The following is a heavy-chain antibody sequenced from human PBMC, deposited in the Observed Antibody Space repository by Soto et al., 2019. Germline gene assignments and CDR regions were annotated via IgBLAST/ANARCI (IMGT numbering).Heavy chain of an antibody. J-gene: IGHJ3*02. CDR1: GFTFGDYA. V-gene: IGHV3-49*03. Sequence: GGSLRLSCTASGFTFGDYAMSWFRQAPGKGLEWVGFIRSKAYGGTTEYAASVKGRFTISRDDSKSIAYLQMNSLKTEDTAVYYCTRAGQWLELFPNDDAFDIWGQGTMVTVSS. CDR2: IRSKAYGGTT. CDR3: TRAGQWLELFPNDDAFDI. D-gene: IGHD6-19*01.